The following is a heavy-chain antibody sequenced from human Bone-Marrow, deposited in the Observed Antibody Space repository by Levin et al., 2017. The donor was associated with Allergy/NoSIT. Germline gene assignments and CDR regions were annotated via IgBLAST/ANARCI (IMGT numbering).Heavy chain of an antibody. D-gene: IGHD2-21*02. CDR2: INPDSGGT. CDR1: GYTFTDYY. CDR3: TRDLVGTDAFDI. J-gene: IGHJ3*02. Sequence: GASVKVSCKASGYTFTDYYIHWVRQAPGQGLEWMGWINPDSGGTRYAQKFQGRVTMTGETSITTASLDLSSLTSDDTAMYYCTRDLVGTDAFDIWGQGTMVIVSS. V-gene: IGHV1-2*02.